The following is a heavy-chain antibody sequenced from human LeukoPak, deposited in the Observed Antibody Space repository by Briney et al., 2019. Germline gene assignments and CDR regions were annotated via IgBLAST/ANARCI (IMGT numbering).Heavy chain of an antibody. CDR1: GFTFSNYY. J-gene: IGHJ6*02. D-gene: IGHD2-2*02. Sequence: PGGSLRLSCAASGFTFSNYYMHWVRQAPGKGLEWVAVVHHDGSERYYADSVKGRFTISRDNSKNTLYLQMNSLRAEDTAVYYCAKGYCSSTSCYTKVGYYYGMDVWGQGTTVTVSS. CDR3: AKGYCSSTSCYTKVGYYYGMDV. CDR2: VHHDGSER. V-gene: IGHV3-30*02.